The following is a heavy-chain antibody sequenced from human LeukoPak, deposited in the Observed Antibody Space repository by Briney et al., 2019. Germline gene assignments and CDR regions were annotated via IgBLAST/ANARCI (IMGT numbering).Heavy chain of an antibody. CDR3: ARTSMVRGVISPNFDY. CDR1: GYTFTSYY. D-gene: IGHD3-10*01. J-gene: IGHJ4*02. Sequence: ASVKASCKASGYTFTSYYMHWVRQAPGQGLEWMGIINPSGGSTSYAQKFQGRVTMTRDTSTSTVYMELSSLRSEDTAVYYCARTSMVRGVISPNFDYWGQGTLATVSS. V-gene: IGHV1-46*01. CDR2: INPSGGST.